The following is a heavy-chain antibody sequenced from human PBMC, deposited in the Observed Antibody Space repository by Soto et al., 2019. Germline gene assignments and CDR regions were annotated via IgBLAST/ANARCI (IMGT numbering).Heavy chain of an antibody. J-gene: IGHJ4*02. V-gene: IGHV4-59*01. Sequence: SETLSLTCTVSGGSISSSSWSWIRQPPGRGLEWIGYIYNNGRTDYNPSLKSRVTISVDTSKNHFSLKLSSVTPADTAVYYCARARFCTSTSCYHYFDFWGQGTLVTSP. D-gene: IGHD2-2*01. CDR1: GGSISSSS. CDR2: IYNNGRT. CDR3: ARARFCTSTSCYHYFDF.